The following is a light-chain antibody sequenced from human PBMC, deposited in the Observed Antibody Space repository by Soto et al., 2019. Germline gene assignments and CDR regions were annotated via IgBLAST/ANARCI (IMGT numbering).Light chain of an antibody. Sequence: QSVLTQPPSVSAAPGQKVTLSCSGISSNIGNNDVSWYQQFPGTGPKLLIYDNNKRPSGIPDRFSGSKSGTSATLGITGLQTGDEADYYCGTWDSSLSAVVFGGGTKLTVL. CDR3: GTWDSSLSAVV. J-gene: IGLJ2*01. CDR2: DNN. CDR1: SSNIGNND. V-gene: IGLV1-51*01.